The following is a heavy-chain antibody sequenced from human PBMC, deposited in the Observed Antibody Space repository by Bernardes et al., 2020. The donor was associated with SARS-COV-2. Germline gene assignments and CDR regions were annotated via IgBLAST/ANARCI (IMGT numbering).Heavy chain of an antibody. CDR2: IYFTGRT. D-gene: IGHD3-22*01. Sequence: SETLSLTCSVSGDSITSNYWGWIRQPPGKGLEWIGDIYFTGRTNYNPSLKSRVTISVATSKKVFSLNLRSVAAADTAVYYCARGYAYYYDTTGNYSYVSFDVWGQGTTVTVSS. CDR1: GDSITSNY. J-gene: IGHJ3*01. CDR3: ARGYAYYYDTTGNYSYVSFDV. V-gene: IGHV4-59*01.